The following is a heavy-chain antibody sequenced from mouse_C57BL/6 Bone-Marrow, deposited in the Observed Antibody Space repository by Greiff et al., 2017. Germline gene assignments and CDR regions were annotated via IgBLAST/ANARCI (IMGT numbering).Heavy chain of an antibody. V-gene: IGHV1-81*01. CDR3: ARGTAEAQAWFAY. CDR2: IYPRSGNT. J-gene: IGHJ3*01. CDR1: GYTFTSYG. D-gene: IGHD3-2*02. Sequence: QVQLQQSGAELARPGASVKLSCKASGYTFTSYGISWVKQRTGQGLEWIGEIYPRSGNTYYNEKFKGKATLTADKSSSTAYMELRSLTSDDSAVYFWARGTAEAQAWFAYWGQGTLVTVSA.